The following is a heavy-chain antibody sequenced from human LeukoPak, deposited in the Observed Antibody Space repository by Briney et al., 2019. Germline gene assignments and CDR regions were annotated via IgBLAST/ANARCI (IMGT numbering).Heavy chain of an antibody. J-gene: IGHJ6*03. D-gene: IGHD6-6*01. V-gene: IGHV4-59*01. CDR3: ARVGRQLVRSYYYYYMDV. Sequence: PSETLSLTCTVSGGSISSYYWSWIRQPPGKGLEWIGYIYYSGSTNYNPSLKSRVTISVDTSKNQFSLKLSSVTAADTAVYYCARVGRQLVRSYYYYYMDVWGKGTTVTVSS. CDR2: IYYSGST. CDR1: GGSISSYY.